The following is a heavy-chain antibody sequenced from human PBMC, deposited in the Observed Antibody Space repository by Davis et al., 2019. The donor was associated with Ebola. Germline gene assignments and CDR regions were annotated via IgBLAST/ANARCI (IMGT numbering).Heavy chain of an antibody. CDR2: MHYSGTT. V-gene: IGHV4-39*01. CDR3: ARQSSGWYWWGDAFDI. CDR1: GGSTDSGRHY. Sequence: MPSETLSLTCSVSGGSTDSGRHYWGWIRQPPGTGLEWIGSMHYSGTTYANPSLKSRVTISVDTFKNHFSLRLTSVTAADTAVYYCARQSSGWYWWGDAFDIWGQGTMVTVSS. J-gene: IGHJ3*02. D-gene: IGHD6-19*01.